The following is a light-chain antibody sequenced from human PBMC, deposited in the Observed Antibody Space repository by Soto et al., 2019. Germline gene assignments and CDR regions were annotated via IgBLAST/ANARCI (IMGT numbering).Light chain of an antibody. CDR1: QTISKN. Sequence: ERMMTQSPATLSLSPGETATLSCRASQTISKNLAWYQQKPGQAPRLLIYDASTRATDIPDRFSGSGSGTEFTLTISSLQPDDFATYYCQHYYGFSRTFGRGTKVDI. CDR2: DAS. J-gene: IGKJ1*01. CDR3: QHYYGFSRT. V-gene: IGKV3-15*01.